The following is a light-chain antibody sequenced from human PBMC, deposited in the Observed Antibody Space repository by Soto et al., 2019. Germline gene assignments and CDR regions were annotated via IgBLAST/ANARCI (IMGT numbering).Light chain of an antibody. CDR1: QDIRKN. CDR2: AAS. Sequence: DIQMTQSPSSLSASVGDRVTITCRASQDIRKNLVWYQKKPGKVPKVLIYAASTLQSGAPSRFSGTGSGTDFTLIISSLQPEDVATYYCQKYKNAPLTFGGGTKVDIK. CDR3: QKYKNAPLT. V-gene: IGKV1-27*01. J-gene: IGKJ4*01.